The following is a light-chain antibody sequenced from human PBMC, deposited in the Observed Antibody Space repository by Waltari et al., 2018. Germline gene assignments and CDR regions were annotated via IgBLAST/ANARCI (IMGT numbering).Light chain of an antibody. Sequence: EIVLTQSPATLSLSPGERATLPCRASQSVSSYLAWYQQKPGQAPRLLIYDASNRATGIPARFSGSGSGTDFTLTISSLGPEDFAVYYCQQRSNWLRAYTFGQGTKLEIK. CDR2: DAS. J-gene: IGKJ2*01. CDR3: QQRSNWLRAYT. V-gene: IGKV3-11*01. CDR1: QSVSSY.